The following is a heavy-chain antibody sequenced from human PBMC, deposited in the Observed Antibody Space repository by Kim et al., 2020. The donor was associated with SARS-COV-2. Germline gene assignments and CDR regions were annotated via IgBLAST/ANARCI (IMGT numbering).Heavy chain of an antibody. J-gene: IGHJ6*02. CDR3: ARSYYYYGGMDV. V-gene: IGHV4-28*01. CDR2: IYYSGST. CDR1: GYSISSSNW. Sequence: SETLSLTCAVSGYSISSSNWWGWIRQPPGKGLEWIGYIYYSGSTYYNPSLKSRVTMSVDTSKNQFSLKLSSVTAVDTAMYYCARSYYYYGGMDVWGQGTTVTVSS.